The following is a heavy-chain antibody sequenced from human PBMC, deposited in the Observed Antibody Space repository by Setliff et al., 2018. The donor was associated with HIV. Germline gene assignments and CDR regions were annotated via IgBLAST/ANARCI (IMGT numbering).Heavy chain of an antibody. V-gene: IGHV4-61*02. J-gene: IGHJ6*03. CDR3: ARDRGSSYYYYYYMDV. D-gene: IGHD6-6*01. CDR2: VYTSGSA. CDR1: GGSINNGTYF. Sequence: PSETLSLTCTVSGGSINNGTYFWTWIRQPAGKPLEWVGRVYTSGSATYNPSLKSRVSISTDTSTNQFSLKLNSVTVADTAVYYCARDRGSSYYYYYYMDVWGEGTTVTVSS.